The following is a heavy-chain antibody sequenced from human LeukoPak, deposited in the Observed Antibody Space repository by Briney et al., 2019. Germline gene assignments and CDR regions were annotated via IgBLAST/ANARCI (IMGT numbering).Heavy chain of an antibody. Sequence: ASVKVSCKVSRYTLTELSMHWVRQAPGKGLEWMGGFDPEDGETIYAQKFQGRVTMTEDTSTDTAYMELSSLRSEDTAVYYCATAFNNGYDFFSIARDWFDPWGLGTLVTVSS. CDR2: FDPEDGET. J-gene: IGHJ5*02. CDR3: ATAFNNGYDFFSIARDWFDP. D-gene: IGHD5-12*01. CDR1: RYTLTELS. V-gene: IGHV1-24*01.